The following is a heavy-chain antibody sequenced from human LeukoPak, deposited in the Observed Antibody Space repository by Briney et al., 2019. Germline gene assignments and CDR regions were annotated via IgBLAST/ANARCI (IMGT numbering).Heavy chain of an antibody. CDR2: ISGSGGST. CDR1: GFTFSSYG. V-gene: IGHV3-23*01. J-gene: IGHJ4*02. CDR3: ARGSSNYGSGSHNHDY. D-gene: IGHD3-10*01. Sequence: GGSLRLSCAASGFTFSSYGMSWARQAPGKGLEWVSAISGSGGSTYYADSVKGRFTISRDNSKNTLYLQMNSLRAEDTVVYYCARGSSNYGSGSHNHDYWGQGTLVTVSS.